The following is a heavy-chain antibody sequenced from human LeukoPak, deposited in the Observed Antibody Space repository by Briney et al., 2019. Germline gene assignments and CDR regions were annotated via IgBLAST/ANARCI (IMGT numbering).Heavy chain of an antibody. CDR3: ARPRPGSATHSAQPGFLTH. CDR1: GYTFTSYG. V-gene: IGHV1-18*01. J-gene: IGHJ4*02. Sequence: ASVKVSCKASGYTFTSYGMRWVRQAPGQGLAWMGWISAYNSDTNYAQKLQGRVTMTTDTSTSTAYMELRSLRSDDTAVYYCARPRPGSATHSAQPGFLTHWGQGTLVPVSS. D-gene: IGHD3-10*01. CDR2: ISAYNSDT.